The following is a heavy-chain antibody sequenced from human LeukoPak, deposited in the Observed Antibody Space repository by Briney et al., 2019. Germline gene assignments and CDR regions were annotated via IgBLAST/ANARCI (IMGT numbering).Heavy chain of an antibody. V-gene: IGHV4-59*01. J-gene: IGHJ4*02. Sequence: KSSETLSLTCTVSGGSISSYYWSWIRQPPGKGLEWIGYIYYSGSTNYNPSLKSRVTISVDTSKNQFSLKLSSVTAADTAVYYCARNDAYYFDYWGQGTLVTVSS. CDR2: IYYSGST. CDR3: ARNDAYYFDY. CDR1: GGSISSYY.